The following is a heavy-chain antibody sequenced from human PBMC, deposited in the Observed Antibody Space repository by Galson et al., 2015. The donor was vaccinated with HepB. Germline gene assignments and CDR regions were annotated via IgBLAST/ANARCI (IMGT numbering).Heavy chain of an antibody. J-gene: IGHJ4*02. CDR3: ARGQEDTYYDILTGYYIAPFDY. V-gene: IGHV1-46*01. CDR1: GYTFTSYY. CDR2: INPSGGST. Sequence: SVKVSCKASGYTFTSYYMHWVRQAPGQGLEWMGIINPSGGSTSYAQKFQGRVTMTRDTSTSTVYMELSSLRSEDTAVYYCARGQEDTYYDILTGYYIAPFDYWGQGTLVTVSS. D-gene: IGHD3-9*01.